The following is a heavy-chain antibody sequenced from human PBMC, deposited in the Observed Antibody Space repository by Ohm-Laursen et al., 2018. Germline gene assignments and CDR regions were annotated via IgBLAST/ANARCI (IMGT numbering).Heavy chain of an antibody. CDR2: ISWNSGSI. D-gene: IGHD6-19*01. Sequence: SLRLSCSASGFTFDDYAMHWVRQAPGKGLEWVSGISWNSGSIGYADSVKGRFTISRDNAKNTLYLQMNSLRAEDTAVYYCAKLVAEPTVWGQGTLVTVSS. J-gene: IGHJ4*02. CDR3: AKLVAEPTV. V-gene: IGHV3-9*01. CDR1: GFTFDDYA.